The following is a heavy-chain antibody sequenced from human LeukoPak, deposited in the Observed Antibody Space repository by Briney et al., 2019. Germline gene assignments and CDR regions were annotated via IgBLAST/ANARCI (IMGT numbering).Heavy chain of an antibody. J-gene: IGHJ4*02. V-gene: IGHV1-8*03. D-gene: IGHD3-3*01. CDR1: GYTFTSYD. CDR2: MIPNSGNT. Sequence: ASVKVSCKATGYTFTSYDINWVRQATGQGLEWMGWMIPNSGNTGYAQKFQGRVTITRNTSISTAYMELSSLRSEDTAVYYCASGSFDFWSGYYLDYWGQGTLVTVSS. CDR3: ASGSFDFWSGYYLDY.